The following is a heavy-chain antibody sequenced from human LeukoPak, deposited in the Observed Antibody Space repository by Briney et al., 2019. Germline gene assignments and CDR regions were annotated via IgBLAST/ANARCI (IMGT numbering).Heavy chain of an antibody. D-gene: IGHD4-17*01. V-gene: IGHV4-59*01. CDR1: GGSISTYY. Sequence: PSETLSLTCTVSGGSISTYYWSWIRQPPGKGLEWIGYIFYTGSTNYNPSLKSRVTISLDTSNNQFSLKLSSVTAADTAVYYCARDPGTTVTEWGQGTLVTVSS. CDR2: IFYTGST. CDR3: ARDPGTTVTE. J-gene: IGHJ4*02.